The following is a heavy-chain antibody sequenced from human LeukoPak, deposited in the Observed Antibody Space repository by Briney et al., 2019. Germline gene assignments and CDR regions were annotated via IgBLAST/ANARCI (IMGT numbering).Heavy chain of an antibody. CDR3: ARGEGVVPAAIPY. CDR2: IYHSGST. J-gene: IGHJ4*02. V-gene: IGHV4-30-2*01. D-gene: IGHD2-2*02. Sequence: SQTLSLTCAVSGGSISSGGYSWSWIRQPPGKGLEWIGYIYHSGSTYYNPSLKSRVTISVDRSKNQFSLKLSSVTAADTAVYYCARGEGVVPAAIPYWGQGTLVTVSS. CDR1: GGSISSGGYS.